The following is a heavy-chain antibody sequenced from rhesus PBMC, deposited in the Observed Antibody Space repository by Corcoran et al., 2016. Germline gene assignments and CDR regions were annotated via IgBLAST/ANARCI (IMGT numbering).Heavy chain of an antibody. CDR1: GASISSHY. CDR2: ISGSGVST. J-gene: IGHJ1*01. Sequence: QVQLQESGPGLVKPSETLHLTCAVSGASISSHYWRWIRPVPGQGLEWIGRISGSGVSTDYNPSLKSRVTISMDTSKNQLSLKLTSVTAADTAVYYCTKERGYGNYDEYFEFWGQGALVTVFS. V-gene: IGHV4S2*01. CDR3: TKERGYGNYDEYFEF. D-gene: IGHD4-35*01.